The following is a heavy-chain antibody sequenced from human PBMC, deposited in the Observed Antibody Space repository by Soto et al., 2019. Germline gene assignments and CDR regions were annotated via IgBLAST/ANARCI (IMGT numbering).Heavy chain of an antibody. CDR1: GGTFSSYT. Sequence: ASVKVSCKASGGTFSSYTISWVRQAPGQGLEWMGRIIPILGIANYAQKSQGRVTITADKSTSTAYMELSSLRSEDTAVYYCARDDYGDYDQDYYYYYYYMDVWGKGTTVTVSS. J-gene: IGHJ6*03. D-gene: IGHD4-17*01. CDR3: ARDDYGDYDQDYYYYYYYMDV. V-gene: IGHV1-69*04. CDR2: IIPILGIA.